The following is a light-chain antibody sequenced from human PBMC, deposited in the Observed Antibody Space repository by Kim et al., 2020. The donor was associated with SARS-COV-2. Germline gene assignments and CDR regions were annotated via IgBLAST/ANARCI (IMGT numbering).Light chain of an antibody. CDR2: YDN. CDR1: NIASKN. V-gene: IGLV3-21*04. J-gene: IGLJ1*01. CDR3: HVWDNTSDHV. Sequence: VAPGKTAVITRGGTNIASKNVHCYQQKPGQAPVLVIFYDNARPSGIPERFSGSNSGNTATLTISRVEAGDEADYYCHVWDNTSDHVFGAGTKVTVL.